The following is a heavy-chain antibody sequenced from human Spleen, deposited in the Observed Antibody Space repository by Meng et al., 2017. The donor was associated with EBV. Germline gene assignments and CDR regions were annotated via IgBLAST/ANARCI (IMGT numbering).Heavy chain of an antibody. CDR3: ARVYYDSSGLSDY. D-gene: IGHD3-22*01. Sequence: QVPVVHSGSYLKRPGASVNVSCEASGYTFTNYAMNWVRQAPGQGLEWLGWINTNTGNPTYAQGFTGRFVFSLDTSVSTAYLQISRLKAEDTGVYYCARVYYDSSGLSDYWGQGTLVTVSS. V-gene: IGHV7-4-1*02. CDR1: GYTFTNYA. CDR2: INTNTGNP. J-gene: IGHJ4*02.